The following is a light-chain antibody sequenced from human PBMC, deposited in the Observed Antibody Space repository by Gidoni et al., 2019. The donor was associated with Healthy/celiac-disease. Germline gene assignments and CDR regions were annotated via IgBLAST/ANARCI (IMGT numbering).Light chain of an antibody. CDR3: QQYNNWPQKT. V-gene: IGKV3-15*01. CDR1: QSVSSN. CDR2: GAS. Sequence: EIVMTQSPATLSVSPGERATLSCRASQSVSSNLAWYQQKPGQAPRLLIYGASTRATGIPARFSGSGSGTEFTLTISSLQSEDFAVYYCQQYNNWPQKTFXQXTKVXIK. J-gene: IGKJ1*01.